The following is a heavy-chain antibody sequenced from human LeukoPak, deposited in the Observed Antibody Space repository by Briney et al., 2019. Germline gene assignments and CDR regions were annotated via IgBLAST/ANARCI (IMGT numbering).Heavy chain of an antibody. D-gene: IGHD2-2*02. Sequence: LETLSLTCTVSGGSISSSSYYWGWIRNPPGKGLEWIGSIYYSGSTYYNPSLKSRVTISVDTSKNQFSLKLSSVTAADTAVYYCASYCSSTSCYRRGYYYYYGMDVWGQGTTVTVSS. V-gene: IGHV4-39*01. J-gene: IGHJ6*02. CDR2: IYYSGST. CDR1: GGSISSSSYY. CDR3: ASYCSSTSCYRRGYYYYYGMDV.